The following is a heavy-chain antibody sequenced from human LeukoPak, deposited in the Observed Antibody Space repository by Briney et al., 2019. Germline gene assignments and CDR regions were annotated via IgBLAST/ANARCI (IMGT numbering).Heavy chain of an antibody. CDR3: VRVRGANYYYYYGMDV. CDR2: ISSSSSYT. Sequence: GGSLRLSCAASGFTFSDYYMSWIRPAPGKGLEWVSYISSSSSYTNYADSVKGRFTISRDNAKNSLYLQMNSLRAEDTAVYYCVRVRGANYYYYYGMDVWGQGTTVTVSS. V-gene: IGHV3-11*03. CDR1: GFTFSDYY. D-gene: IGHD3-10*01. J-gene: IGHJ6*02.